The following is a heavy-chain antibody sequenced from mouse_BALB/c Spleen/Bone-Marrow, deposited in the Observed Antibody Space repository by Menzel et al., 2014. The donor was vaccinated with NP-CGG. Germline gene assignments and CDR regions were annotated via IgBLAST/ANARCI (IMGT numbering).Heavy chain of an antibody. CDR1: GFELSRYW. V-gene: IGHV4-1*02. CDR3: ARLDYYGCLNY. J-gene: IGHJ2*01. Sequence: EVKLMESGGGLVQPGGSLKISCAASGFELSRYWMSWVRQAPGKGLEWIGEINPDSSTINYTPSLKDKFIISRDNAKNTLYLRLNKVRSEDTALYYWARLDYYGCLNYWGQRTTLTVSS. D-gene: IGHD1-2*01. CDR2: INPDSSTI.